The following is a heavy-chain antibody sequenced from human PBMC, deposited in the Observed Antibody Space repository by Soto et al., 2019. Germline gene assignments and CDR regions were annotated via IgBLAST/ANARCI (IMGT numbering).Heavy chain of an antibody. J-gene: IGHJ4*02. CDR3: ARSSGRGFDY. Sequence: QVQLQESGPGLVKPSETLSLTCTVSGGSISSYYWSWIRQPPGKGLEWIGYIYYSGSTNYNPSLKSRVTISVDTSKNQFPLKLSSVTAADTAVYYCARSSGRGFDYWGQGTLVTVSS. CDR2: IYYSGST. V-gene: IGHV4-59*08. CDR1: GGSISSYY. D-gene: IGHD3-22*01.